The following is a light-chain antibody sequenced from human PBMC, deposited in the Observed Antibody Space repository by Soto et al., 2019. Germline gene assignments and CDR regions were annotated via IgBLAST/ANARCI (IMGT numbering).Light chain of an antibody. V-gene: IGLV2-14*01. CDR2: DVS. Sequence: QSALTQPASVSGSPGQSITISCTGTSSDVGGYNYVSWYQQHPGKDPKLMIYDVSNRPSGVSNRFSGSKSGNTASLTSSGLQAEDEADYYCSSYTGSITYVVFGGGTKLTVL. CDR1: SSDVGGYNY. J-gene: IGLJ2*01. CDR3: SSYTGSITYVV.